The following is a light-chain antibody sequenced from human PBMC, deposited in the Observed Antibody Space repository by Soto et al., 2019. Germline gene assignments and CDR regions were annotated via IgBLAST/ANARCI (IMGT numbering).Light chain of an antibody. CDR1: QSVSRN. CDR2: DAS. CDR3: QQYGDSPFT. V-gene: IGKV3-11*01. Sequence: EIVLTQSPATLCLSPGERATLSCRASQSVSRNLAWYQQKPGQAPRLLIYDASNRATGIPARFSGSGSVTDFTLTISSLEPEDFAMYYCQQYGDSPFTFGPGTKVDI. J-gene: IGKJ3*01.